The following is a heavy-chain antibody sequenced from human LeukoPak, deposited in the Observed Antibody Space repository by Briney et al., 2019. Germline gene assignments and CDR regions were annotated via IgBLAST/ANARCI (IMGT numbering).Heavy chain of an antibody. V-gene: IGHV4-59*01. J-gene: IGHJ3*02. CDR3: AREGTTVTHDDAFDI. CDR2: IYYSGST. Sequence: SETLSLTCTVSGGSISSYYWSWIRQPPGKGLEWIGYIYYSGSTNYNPSLKSRVTISVDTSKNQFSLKLSSVTAADTAVYYCAREGTTVTHDDAFDIRGQGTMVTVPS. CDR1: GGSISSYY. D-gene: IGHD4-17*01.